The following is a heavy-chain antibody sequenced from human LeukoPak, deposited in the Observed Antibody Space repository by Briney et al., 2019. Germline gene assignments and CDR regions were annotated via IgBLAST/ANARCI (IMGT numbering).Heavy chain of an antibody. CDR3: ARVVEQLVLVYYYNYMDV. CDR1: GGSISSGSYY. D-gene: IGHD6-6*01. V-gene: IGHV4-61*02. CDR2: IYTSGST. Sequence: SETLSLTCTVSGGSISSGSYYWSWIRQPAGKGLEWIGRIYTSGSTNYNPSLKSRVTISVDTSKNQFSLKLSSVTAADTAVYYCARVVEQLVLVYYYNYMDVWGKGTTVTVSS. J-gene: IGHJ6*03.